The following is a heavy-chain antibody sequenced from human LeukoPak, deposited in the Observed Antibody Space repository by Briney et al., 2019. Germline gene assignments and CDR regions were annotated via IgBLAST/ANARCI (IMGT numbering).Heavy chain of an antibody. CDR1: GGTFSSYA. CDR3: ARGIAAAGTGSFDY. J-gene: IGHJ4*02. Sequence: SVKVSCKASGGTFSSYAISWVRQAPGQGLEWMGGIIPIFGTANYAQKFQGRVTITADESTSTAYMELSSLRSEDTAVYYCARGIAAAGTGSFDYWGQGTLVTVSS. V-gene: IGHV1-69*13. D-gene: IGHD6-13*01. CDR2: IIPIFGTA.